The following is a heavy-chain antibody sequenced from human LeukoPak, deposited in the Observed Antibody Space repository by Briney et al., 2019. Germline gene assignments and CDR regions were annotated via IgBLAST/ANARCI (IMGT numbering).Heavy chain of an antibody. Sequence: SVKVSCKASGGTFSNYAISWVRQAPGHGLEWMGGIIPIFGTANYAQKSQGRVTITADESTSTAYMELSSLRSEDTAVYYCARGYLRGVIAAAGLSELYFDYWGQGTLVTVSS. CDR2: IIPIFGTA. D-gene: IGHD6-13*01. J-gene: IGHJ4*02. CDR3: ARGYLRGVIAAAGLSELYFDY. V-gene: IGHV1-69*13. CDR1: GGTFSNYA.